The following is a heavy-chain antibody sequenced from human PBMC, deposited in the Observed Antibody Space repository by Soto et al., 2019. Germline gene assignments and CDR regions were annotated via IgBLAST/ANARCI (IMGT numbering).Heavy chain of an antibody. CDR1: GGSIGSYY. D-gene: IGHD4-17*01. J-gene: IGHJ4*02. Sequence: SSETLSLTCTVSGGSIGSYYWSWIRQPPGKGLEWIGYIYYSGSTNYNPSLKSRVTISVDTSKNQFSLKLSSVTAADTAVYYCAKHSRHYGDFDYWGQGTLVTVSS. V-gene: IGHV4-59*08. CDR3: AKHSRHYGDFDY. CDR2: IYYSGST.